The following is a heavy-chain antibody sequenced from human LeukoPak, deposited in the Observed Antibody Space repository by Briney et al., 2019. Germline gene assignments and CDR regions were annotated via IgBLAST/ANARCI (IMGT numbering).Heavy chain of an antibody. Sequence: GGSLRLSCAASGFTFSSYEMNWVRQAPGKGLEWASYISSSGTTIYYADSVKGRFTISRDNAKNSLYLQMNSLRAEDTAVYYCARRYCSSTSCLIDYWGQGTLVTVSS. CDR1: GFTFSSYE. D-gene: IGHD2-2*01. V-gene: IGHV3-48*03. CDR3: ARRYCSSTSCLIDY. CDR2: ISSSGTTI. J-gene: IGHJ4*02.